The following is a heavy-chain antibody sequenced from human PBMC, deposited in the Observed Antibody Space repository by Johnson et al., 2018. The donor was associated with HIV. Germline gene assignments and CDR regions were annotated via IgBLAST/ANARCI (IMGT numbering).Heavy chain of an antibody. D-gene: IGHD3-22*01. J-gene: IGHJ3*02. CDR3: ARVPTSSGYHDAFDI. CDR1: GFTFSSYA. CDR2: ISYDGSNK. Sequence: QMQLVESGGGLVKPGGSLRLSCAASGFTFSSYAMHWVRQAPGKGLEWVAVISYDGSNKYYADSVKGRFTISRDNSKNTLYLQMDSLRTEDTGVYYCARVPTSSGYHDAFDIWGQGTLVTVSS. V-gene: IGHV3-30-3*01.